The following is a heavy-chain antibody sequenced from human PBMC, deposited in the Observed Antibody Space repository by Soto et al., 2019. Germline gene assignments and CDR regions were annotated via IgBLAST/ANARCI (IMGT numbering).Heavy chain of an antibody. D-gene: IGHD3-10*01. Sequence: ASVKVSCKVSGYTLTELSMHWVRQAPGKGLEWMGGFDPEDGETIYAQKFQGRVTMTEDTSTDTAYMELSSLRSEDTAVYYCATEGITMVRGVIGHYYYYGMDVWGQGTTVTVSS. CDR3: ATEGITMVRGVIGHYYYYGMDV. CDR2: FDPEDGET. CDR1: GYTLTELS. V-gene: IGHV1-24*01. J-gene: IGHJ6*02.